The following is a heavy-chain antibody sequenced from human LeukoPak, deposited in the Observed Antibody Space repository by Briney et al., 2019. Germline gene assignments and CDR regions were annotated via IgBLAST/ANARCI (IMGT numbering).Heavy chain of an antibody. Sequence: GGSLRLSCTASGFTFGDYAMSWVRQAPGKGLEWVGLIRSKAYGGTTEYAASVKGRFTISRDDSKSIAYLQMNSLKTEDTAVYYCTRDHSPIVVVPAAPRYWGQGTLVTVSS. CDR3: TRDHSPIVVVPAAPRY. D-gene: IGHD2-2*01. J-gene: IGHJ4*02. CDR2: IRSKAYGGTT. CDR1: GFTFGDYA. V-gene: IGHV3-49*04.